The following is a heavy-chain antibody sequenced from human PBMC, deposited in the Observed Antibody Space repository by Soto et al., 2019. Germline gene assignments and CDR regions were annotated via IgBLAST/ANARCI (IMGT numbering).Heavy chain of an antibody. CDR3: ARTLYYYGSGSYPYYFDY. CDR1: GGTFSSYA. Sequence: VKVSCKASGGTFSSYAISWVRQAPGQGLEWMGGIIPIFGTANYAQKFQGRVTITADESTSTAYMELSSLRSEDTAVYYCARTLYYYGSGSYPYYFDYWGQGTLVTVSS. V-gene: IGHV1-69*13. D-gene: IGHD3-10*01. J-gene: IGHJ4*02. CDR2: IIPIFGTA.